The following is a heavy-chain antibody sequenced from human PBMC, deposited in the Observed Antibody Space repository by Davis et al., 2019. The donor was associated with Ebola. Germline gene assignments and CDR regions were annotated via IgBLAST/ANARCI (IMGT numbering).Heavy chain of an antibody. V-gene: IGHV3-7*03. CDR1: GFTFSSYA. J-gene: IGHJ4*02. D-gene: IGHD1-26*01. CDR2: IKQDGGEK. Sequence: GESLKISCAASGFTFSSYAMTWVRQAPGKGLQWVANIKQDGGEKYYVDSVKGRFTISRDNAKNSLYLQMNSLRAEDTAVYYCVRGGGSGSCWGQGTLVTVSS. CDR3: VRGGGSGSC.